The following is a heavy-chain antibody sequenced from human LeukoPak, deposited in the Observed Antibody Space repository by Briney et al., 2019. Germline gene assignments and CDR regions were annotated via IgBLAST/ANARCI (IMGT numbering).Heavy chain of an antibody. Sequence: ASVKVSCKASGYTFTGYYMHWVRQAPGQGLEWMGWINPNSGGTNYAQKFQGWVTMTRDTSISTAYMELSRLRSDDTAVYYCARSLSGMYDSSGYQVAGYWGQGTLVTVSS. CDR1: GYTFTGYY. J-gene: IGHJ4*02. CDR3: ARSLSGMYDSSGYQVAGY. D-gene: IGHD3-22*01. CDR2: INPNSGGT. V-gene: IGHV1-2*04.